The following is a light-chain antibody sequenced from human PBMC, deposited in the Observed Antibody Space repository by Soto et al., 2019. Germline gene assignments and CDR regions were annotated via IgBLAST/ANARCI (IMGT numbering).Light chain of an antibody. CDR2: WAS. V-gene: IGKV4-1*01. CDR3: QQDYSTPWT. Sequence: DIVMTQSPDSLAVSLGERATINCKSSQSILHTSNNKNYLAWYQQKPGQPPKLLIYWASTREPGVPDRISGSGSGTDFTLTISSLQAEDVAVYYCQQDYSTPWTFGQGTKVDIK. J-gene: IGKJ1*01. CDR1: QSILHTSNNKNY.